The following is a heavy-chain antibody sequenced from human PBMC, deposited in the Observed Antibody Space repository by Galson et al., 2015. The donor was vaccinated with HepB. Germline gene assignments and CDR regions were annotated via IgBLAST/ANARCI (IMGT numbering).Heavy chain of an antibody. D-gene: IGHD6-19*01. J-gene: IGHJ5*02. CDR2: IIPILGIA. V-gene: IGHV1-69*02. Sequence: SVKVSCKASGGTFSSYTISWVRQAPGQGLEWMGRIIPILGIANYAQKFQGRVTITADKSTSTAYMELSSLRSEDTAVYYCARAHDSPLQQWLHSAPRGFDPWGQGTLVTVSS. CDR1: GGTFSSYT. CDR3: ARAHDSPLQQWLHSAPRGFDP.